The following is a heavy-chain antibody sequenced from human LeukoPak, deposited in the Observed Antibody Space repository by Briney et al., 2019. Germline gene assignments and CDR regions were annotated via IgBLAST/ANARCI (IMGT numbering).Heavy chain of an antibody. J-gene: IGHJ4*02. CDR3: ARQQPYYYFDY. Sequence: GGSLRLSCAASGFTFSSYGMHWVRQAPGKGLERVAVISYDGSNKYYADSVKGRFTISRDNSKNTLYLQMNSLRAEDTTVYYCARQQPYYYFDYWGQGTLVTVSS. CDR2: ISYDGSNK. V-gene: IGHV3-30*19. CDR1: GFTFSSYG. D-gene: IGHD6-13*01.